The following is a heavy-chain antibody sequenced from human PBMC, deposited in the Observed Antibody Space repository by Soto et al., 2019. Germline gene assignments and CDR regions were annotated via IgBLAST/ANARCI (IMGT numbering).Heavy chain of an antibody. D-gene: IGHD1-1*01. Sequence: QVQLQESGPGLVKPSDTLSLTCAVSGYSISSSNWWGWIRQPPGKGLEWIGYTYYSGSTYYNPSLKSRVTMSVDTSKNQFSLKLSSVTAVDTAVYYCARNPAEGTTGTGFDPWGQGTLVTVSS. V-gene: IGHV4-28*01. J-gene: IGHJ5*02. CDR1: GYSISSSNW. CDR2: TYYSGST. CDR3: ARNPAEGTTGTGFDP.